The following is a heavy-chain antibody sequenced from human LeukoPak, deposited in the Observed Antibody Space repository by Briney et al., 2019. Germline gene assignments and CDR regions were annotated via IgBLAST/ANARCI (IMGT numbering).Heavy chain of an antibody. CDR1: GGSISSSRDY. J-gene: IGHJ4*02. CDR3: ARLWFGELSPDY. CDR2: IYYSGST. V-gene: IGHV4-39*01. D-gene: IGHD3-10*01. Sequence: PSETLSLTCTVSGGSISSSRDYWAWVRQPPGKGLEWIANIYYSGSTYYSPSLKSRVTISVDTSKNQLSLKLSSVTAADTAVYYCARLWFGELSPDYWGQGTLVTVSS.